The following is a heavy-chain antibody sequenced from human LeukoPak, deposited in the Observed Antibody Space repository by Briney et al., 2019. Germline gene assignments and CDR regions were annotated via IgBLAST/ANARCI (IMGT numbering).Heavy chain of an antibody. CDR2: VNEVGGT. V-gene: IGHV4-34*01. Sequence: PSETLSLTCAVYIDSFSNYHWNWIGQTPSKGLEWIGEVNEVGGTSISPSLRNRVILSVDTSKNQFFLKLISVTVADTAVYYCARGQGATVPQVGRNWFDPWGQGTRVTVSS. J-gene: IGHJ5*02. D-gene: IGHD1-26*01. CDR1: IDSFSNYH. CDR3: ARGQGATVPQVGRNWFDP.